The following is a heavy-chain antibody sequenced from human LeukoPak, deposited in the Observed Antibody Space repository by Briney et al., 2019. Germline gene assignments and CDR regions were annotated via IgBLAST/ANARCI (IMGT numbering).Heavy chain of an antibody. V-gene: IGHV3-23*01. CDR3: AKDSPLIVEATRWGRNVFDI. Sequence: GGSLRLSCAASGLTFNNYAMSWVRRAPGKGLAWVSTISGGGGGIYYADSVKGRFTISRDNSKETLYLLMNSLSAEDTAVYYCAKDSPLIVEATRWGRNVFDIWGQGTMVIVAS. CDR2: ISGGGGGI. J-gene: IGHJ3*02. D-gene: IGHD1-26*01. CDR1: GLTFNNYA.